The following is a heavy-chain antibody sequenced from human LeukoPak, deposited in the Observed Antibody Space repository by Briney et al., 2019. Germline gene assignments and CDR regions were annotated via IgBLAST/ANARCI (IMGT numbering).Heavy chain of an antibody. V-gene: IGHV3-74*01. CDR2: INSDGSST. CDR1: GFTFSSYW. D-gene: IGHD6-6*01. J-gene: IGHJ5*02. Sequence: PGGSLRLSCAASGFTFSSYWMHWVRQAPGKGLVWASHINSDGSSTNYADSVKGRFTISRDNAKNTLYLQMNSLRAEDTAVYYCARTGIAARPTVWFDPWGQGTLVTVSS. CDR3: ARTGIAARPTVWFDP.